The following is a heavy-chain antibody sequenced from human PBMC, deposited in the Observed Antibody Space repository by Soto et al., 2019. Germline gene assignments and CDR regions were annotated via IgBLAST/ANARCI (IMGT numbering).Heavy chain of an antibody. CDR1: CYTFTSYG. J-gene: IGHJ4*02. CDR3: ARAYSSGWLFDY. Sequence: ASVKVSCKASCYTFTSYGISWVRQAPRQGLEWMGWLSDYNVNKTYAKRLQGRVTMTTDTSTSTAYMELRSLRSDDTAVYYCARAYSSGWLFDYWGQGTVVTVSS. D-gene: IGHD6-19*01. CDR2: LSDYNVNK. V-gene: IGHV1-18*01.